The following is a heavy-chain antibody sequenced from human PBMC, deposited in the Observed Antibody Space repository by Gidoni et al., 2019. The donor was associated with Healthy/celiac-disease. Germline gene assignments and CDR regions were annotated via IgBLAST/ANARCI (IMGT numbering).Heavy chain of an antibody. V-gene: IGHV4-39*01. CDR3: ARRAVVATYYYYGMDV. D-gene: IGHD2-15*01. Sequence: QLQLQESGPGLVKPSETLSLTCTVSGGSISSSSYYWGWIRQPPGKGLEWIGSIYYSGSTYYNPSLKSRVTISVDTSKNQFSLKLSSVTAADTAVYYCARRAVVATYYYYGMDVWGQGTTVTVSS. CDR1: GGSISSSSYY. CDR2: IYYSGST. J-gene: IGHJ6*02.